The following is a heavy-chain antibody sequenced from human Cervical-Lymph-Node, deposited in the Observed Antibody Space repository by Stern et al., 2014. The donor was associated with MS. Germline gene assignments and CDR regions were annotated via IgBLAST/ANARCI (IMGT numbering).Heavy chain of an antibody. V-gene: IGHV5-51*01. CDR3: ARHPPRRKWDDPNYGMDV. J-gene: IGHJ6*02. CDR2: IYPDDSDI. Sequence: VQLVQSGAEVKKPGESLKISCKGSGYTFTNNWIAWVRQMPGKGLEWMGIIYPDDSDIRYSPSLQGQVPIPADKSISPAYLQWSSLKAADSAVYYWARHPPRRKWDDPNYGMDVWGQGTTVTVSS. CDR1: GYTFTNNW. D-gene: IGHD1-1*01.